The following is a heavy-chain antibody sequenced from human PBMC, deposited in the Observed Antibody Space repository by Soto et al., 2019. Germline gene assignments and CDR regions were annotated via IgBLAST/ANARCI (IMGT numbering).Heavy chain of an antibody. CDR2: IYYSGST. D-gene: IGHD3-3*01. V-gene: IGHV4-31*03. J-gene: IGHJ4*02. Sequence: SETLSLTCTVSGGSISSGGYYWSWIRQHPGKGLEWIGYIYYSGSTYYNPSLKSRVTISVDTPKNQFSLKLSSVTAADTAVYYCARAPPYYDFWSGYPGLFDYWGQGTLVTVSS. CDR3: ARAPPYYDFWSGYPGLFDY. CDR1: GGSISSGGYY.